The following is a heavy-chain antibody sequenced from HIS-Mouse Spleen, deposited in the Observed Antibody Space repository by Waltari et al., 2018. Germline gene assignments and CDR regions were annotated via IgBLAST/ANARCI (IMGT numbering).Heavy chain of an antibody. CDR2: IYYSGRT. CDR1: GGSISSGGYY. Sequence: QVQLQESGPGLVKPSQTLSLTCTVSGGSISSGGYYWSWIRQHPGKGLEWIGYIYYSGRTDYNPALKGRVTISVETSKNQFSLKLSSVTAADTAVYYCARSPYYDFWSGYSDNWFDPWGQGTLVTVSS. V-gene: IGHV4-31*03. J-gene: IGHJ5*02. D-gene: IGHD3-3*01. CDR3: ARSPYYDFWSGYSDNWFDP.